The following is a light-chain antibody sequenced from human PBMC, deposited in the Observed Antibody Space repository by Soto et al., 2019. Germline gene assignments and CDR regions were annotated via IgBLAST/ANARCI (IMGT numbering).Light chain of an antibody. CDR3: SSYTSSSTLV. CDR2: EVS. V-gene: IGLV2-14*01. CDR1: SSDVGGYNY. J-gene: IGLJ1*01. Sequence: QSVLTQPASVSGSPGQSITISCTGTSSDVGGYNYVSWYQLHPGKAPNLMIYEVSSRPSGVSNRFAGSKSGNTDSLTISGLQAEDEGDYFCSSYTSSSTLVFGTGTKVTVL.